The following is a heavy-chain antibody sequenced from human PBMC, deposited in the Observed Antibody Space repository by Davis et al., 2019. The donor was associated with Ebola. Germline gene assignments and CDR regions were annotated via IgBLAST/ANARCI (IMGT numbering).Heavy chain of an antibody. CDR3: ARDSSSSADTLCGMDV. CDR1: GGTFRGYY. D-gene: IGHD6-6*01. J-gene: IGHJ6*02. V-gene: IGHV4-34*01. Sequence: MPSETLSLTCAVYGGTFRGYYWSWIRQSPGKGLEWIGEINHSGSTNYNPSLKSRVTISVDTSKNQFSLKLSSVTAADTAVYYCARDSSSSADTLCGMDVWGQGTTVTVSS. CDR2: INHSGST.